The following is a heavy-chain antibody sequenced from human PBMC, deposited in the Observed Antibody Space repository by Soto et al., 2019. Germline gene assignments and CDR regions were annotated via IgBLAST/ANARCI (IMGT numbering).Heavy chain of an antibody. CDR1: GYTFTSYY. Sequence: EASVKVSCKASGYTFTSYYMHWVRQAPGQGLEWMGIINPSGGSTSYAQKFQGRVTMTRDTSTSTVYMELSSLRSEDTAVYYCASNIHPYYDFWSGYYPPMDVWGQGTTVTVSS. V-gene: IGHV1-46*01. CDR2: INPSGGST. J-gene: IGHJ6*02. D-gene: IGHD3-3*01. CDR3: ASNIHPYYDFWSGYYPPMDV.